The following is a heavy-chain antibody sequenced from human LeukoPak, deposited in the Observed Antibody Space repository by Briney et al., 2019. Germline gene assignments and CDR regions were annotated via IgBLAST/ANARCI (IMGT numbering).Heavy chain of an antibody. CDR3: ASEWTDCSGYSCYSTFDP. Sequence: ASVKVSCKASGYTFTSYGISWVRQAPGQGLEWMGWISAYNGNTNYAQKLQGRVTMTTDTSTSTAYMELRSLRSDDTAVYYCASEWTDCSGYSCYSTFDPWGQGTLVIVSS. V-gene: IGHV1-18*01. CDR1: GYTFTSYG. CDR2: ISAYNGNT. J-gene: IGHJ5*02. D-gene: IGHD2-15*01.